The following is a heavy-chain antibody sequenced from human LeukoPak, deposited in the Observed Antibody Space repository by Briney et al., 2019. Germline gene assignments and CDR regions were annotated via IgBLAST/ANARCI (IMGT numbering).Heavy chain of an antibody. J-gene: IGHJ5*02. Sequence: GGSLRLSCAASGFSFNTYWMHWVRQAPGKGLVWVSRINPAGGSTNYADSVKGRFTISRDNAKNSLYLQMNSLRVEDTAVYYCARELPYYYGSGIGEAWFDPWGQGTLVTVSS. CDR3: ARELPYYYGSGIGEAWFDP. CDR1: GFSFNTYW. D-gene: IGHD3-10*01. CDR2: INPAGGST. V-gene: IGHV3-74*01.